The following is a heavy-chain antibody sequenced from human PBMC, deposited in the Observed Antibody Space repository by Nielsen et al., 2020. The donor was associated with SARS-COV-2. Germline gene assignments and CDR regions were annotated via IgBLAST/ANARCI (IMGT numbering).Heavy chain of an antibody. CDR3: ARTGIAVAGIDFDY. CDR1: GYTFTGYY. J-gene: IGHJ4*02. Sequence: ASVKASCKASGYTFTGYYMHWVRQAPGQGLEWMGWINPNSGGTNYAQKFQGRATMTRDTSISTAYMELSRLRSDDMAVYYCARTGIAVAGIDFDYWGQGTLVTVSS. V-gene: IGHV1-2*02. D-gene: IGHD6-19*01. CDR2: INPNSGGT.